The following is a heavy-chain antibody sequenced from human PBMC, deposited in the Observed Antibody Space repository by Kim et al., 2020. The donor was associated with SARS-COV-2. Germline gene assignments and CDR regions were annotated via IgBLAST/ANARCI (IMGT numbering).Heavy chain of an antibody. V-gene: IGHV1-18*01. CDR3: TRVGGNYSYAFDI. D-gene: IGHD1-26*01. Sequence: NYAQNLQGRVTMTRDTSTSTAYMELRGLRSDDTAVYFCTRVGGNYSYAFDIWGQGTRVTVSS. J-gene: IGHJ3*02.